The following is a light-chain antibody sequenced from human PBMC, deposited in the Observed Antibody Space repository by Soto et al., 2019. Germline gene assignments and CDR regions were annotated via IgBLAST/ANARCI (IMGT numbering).Light chain of an antibody. J-gene: IGKJ5*01. CDR3: QQYNKWPPIT. CDR2: GAS. Sequence: EIVMTQSPATLSVSPGERATLSCRASQSVSSNLAWYQQKPGQAPRLLIYGASTRATGIPARFSGSGSGTEFTLTISSLQSEDFAVYYCQQYNKWPPITFGQGRRPENK. CDR1: QSVSSN. V-gene: IGKV3-15*01.